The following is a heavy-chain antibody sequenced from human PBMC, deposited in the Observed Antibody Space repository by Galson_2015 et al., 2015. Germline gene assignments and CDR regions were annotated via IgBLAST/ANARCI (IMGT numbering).Heavy chain of an antibody. D-gene: IGHD6-19*01. Sequence: SLRLSCAASGFTFDDYAMHWVRQAPGKGLEWASGISWNSGSIGYADSVKGRFTISRDNAKNSLYLQMNSLRAEDTALYYCAKGGTRPYSSGWYYFDYWGQGTLVTVSS. CDR3: AKGGTRPYSSGWYYFDY. CDR2: ISWNSGSI. CDR1: GFTFDDYA. V-gene: IGHV3-9*01. J-gene: IGHJ4*02.